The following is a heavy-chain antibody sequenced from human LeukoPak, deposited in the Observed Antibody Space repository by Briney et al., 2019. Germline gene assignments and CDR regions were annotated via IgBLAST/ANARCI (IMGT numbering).Heavy chain of an antibody. D-gene: IGHD3-10*01. V-gene: IGHV1-24*01. CDR3: ATLPRGHLFDS. CDR1: GDTLTELS. CDR2: FVPEDGET. J-gene: IGHJ4*02. Sequence: ASVKVSCKLSGDTLTELSMHWVRQSPGKGLEWMGGFVPEDGETIYAQKFRGRVTMTEDTSTDTAYMELSSLRSDDTAMYFCATLPRGHLFDSWGQGTLVTVSS.